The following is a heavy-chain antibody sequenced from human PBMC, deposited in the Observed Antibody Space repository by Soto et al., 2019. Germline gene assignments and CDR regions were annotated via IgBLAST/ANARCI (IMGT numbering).Heavy chain of an antibody. V-gene: IGHV3-23*01. Sequence: GGSLRLSCAASGLTFSSYAMSWVRQAPGKGLEWVSAISGSGGSTYYADSVKGRFTISRDNSKNTLYLQMNSLRAEDTAVYYCSNYLIGSYQGCFDSWCQGTLVTVS. CDR3: SNYLIGSYQGCFDS. D-gene: IGHD1-26*01. J-gene: IGHJ5*01. CDR2: ISGSGGST. CDR1: GLTFSSYA.